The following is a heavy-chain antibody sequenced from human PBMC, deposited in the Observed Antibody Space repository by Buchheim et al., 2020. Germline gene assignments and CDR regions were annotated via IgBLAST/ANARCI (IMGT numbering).Heavy chain of an antibody. J-gene: IGHJ1*01. CDR1: GFTFSSYA. D-gene: IGHD2-2*01. Sequence: EVQLLESGGGLVQPGGSLRLSCAASGFTFSSYAMSWVRQAPGKGLEWVSAISGSGGSTYYADSVKGRFTISRDNSKNPLYLQMNSLRAEDTAVYYCAKSRTLPYIVVVPAATKGGYFQHWGQGTL. CDR3: AKSRTLPYIVVVPAATKGGYFQH. CDR2: ISGSGGST. V-gene: IGHV3-23*01.